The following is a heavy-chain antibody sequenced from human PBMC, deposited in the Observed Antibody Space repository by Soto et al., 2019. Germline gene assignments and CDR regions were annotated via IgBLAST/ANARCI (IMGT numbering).Heavy chain of an antibody. CDR2: ISLYSDGT. Sequence: ASVKVSCKTSDYTFSNYGITWVRQAPGQPLEWLGWISLYSDGTNYAQKFQGRVSMTTDTSTTTAYMELRSLRSDDTAVYYCARVVPGAEAWFGPWGQGTLVTVSS. J-gene: IGHJ5*02. D-gene: IGHD2-2*01. V-gene: IGHV1-18*01. CDR3: ARVVPGAEAWFGP. CDR1: DYTFSNYG.